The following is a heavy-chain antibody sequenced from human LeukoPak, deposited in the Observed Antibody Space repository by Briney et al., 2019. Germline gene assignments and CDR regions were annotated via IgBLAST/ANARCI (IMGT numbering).Heavy chain of an antibody. V-gene: IGHV1-2*02. CDR2: INPNSGDT. Sequence: ASVKVSCKASRYTFTGYYLHWVRQAPGQGLEWMGWINPNSGDTNFAQKFQGRVTVTRDTSISTAYMELSRLRSDDTAVYYCARGLTYYDFWSGLFDYWGQGTLVTVSS. CDR3: ARGLTYYDFWSGLFDY. J-gene: IGHJ4*02. D-gene: IGHD3-3*01. CDR1: RYTFTGYY.